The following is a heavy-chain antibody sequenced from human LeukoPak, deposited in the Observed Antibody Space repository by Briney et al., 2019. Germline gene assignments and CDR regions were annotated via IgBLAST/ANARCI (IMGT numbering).Heavy chain of an antibody. Sequence: ASVKVSCKASGYTFTSYGISWVRQAPGQGLEWVGWISAYNGNTNYAQKLQGRVTMTTDTSTSTACMELRSLRSDDTAVYYCARDEGGYCSSASCYLPFDYWGQGTLVTVSS. CDR1: GYTFTSYG. J-gene: IGHJ4*02. CDR3: ARDEGGYCSSASCYLPFDY. D-gene: IGHD2-2*01. V-gene: IGHV1-18*01. CDR2: ISAYNGNT.